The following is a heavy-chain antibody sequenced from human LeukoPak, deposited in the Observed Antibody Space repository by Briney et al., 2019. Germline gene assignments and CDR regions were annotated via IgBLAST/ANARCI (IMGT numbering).Heavy chain of an antibody. CDR2: ISSSGSII. CDR3: AKERSCSSTSCSSGMDV. D-gene: IGHD2-2*01. Sequence: GGSLRLSCAASGFTFSDHYMSWIRQAPGKGLEWVSHISSSGSIIYYADSVKGRFTISRDNSKNTLYLQMNSLKAEDTAVYYCAKERSCSSTSCSSGMDVWGQGTTVTVSS. CDR1: GFTFSDHY. V-gene: IGHV3-11*01. J-gene: IGHJ6*02.